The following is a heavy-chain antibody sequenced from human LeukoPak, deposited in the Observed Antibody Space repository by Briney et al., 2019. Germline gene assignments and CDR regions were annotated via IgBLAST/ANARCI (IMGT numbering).Heavy chain of an antibody. CDR1: GGSISSSSYY. D-gene: IGHD6-6*01. V-gene: IGHV4-39*07. CDR2: IYYSGST. J-gene: IGHJ1*01. Sequence: PSETLSLTCTVSGGSISSSSYYWGWIRQPPGKGLEWIGSIYYSGSTYYNPSLKSRVTISVDTSKNQFSLKLSSVTAADTAVYYCARSPQGGGSSLVGYFQHWGQGTLVTVSS. CDR3: ARSPQGGGSSLVGYFQH.